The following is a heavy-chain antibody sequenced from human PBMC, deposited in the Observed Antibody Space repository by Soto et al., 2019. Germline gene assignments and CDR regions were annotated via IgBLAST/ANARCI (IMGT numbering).Heavy chain of an antibody. V-gene: IGHV3-7*01. CDR1: GFTFSSYW. CDR3: ARDKLLPHYYYYNYMDV. CDR2: IKQDGSEK. Sequence: PGGSLRLSCAASGFTFSSYWMSWVRQAPGKGLEWVANIKQDGSEKYYVDSVKGRFTISRDNAKNTLYLQMNSLRAEDTAVYYCARDKLLPHYYYYNYMDVWGKGTTVTVSS. D-gene: IGHD2-15*01. J-gene: IGHJ6*03.